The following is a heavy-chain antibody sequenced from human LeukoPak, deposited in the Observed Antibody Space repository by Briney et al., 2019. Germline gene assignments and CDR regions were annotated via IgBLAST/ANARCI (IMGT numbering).Heavy chain of an antibody. D-gene: IGHD2-8*02. CDR1: GFTFSSFA. Sequence: GSLRLSCAASGFTFSSFAMTWVRQAPGKGLEWVSGFDGNGPNTYYADSVRGRWTISRDNSRNTLYLEMNSLRPEDTAIYYCAKPRTTGLGWAQFDYWGQGSLVTVSS. CDR3: AKPRTTGLGWAQFDY. V-gene: IGHV3-23*01. CDR2: FDGNGPNT. J-gene: IGHJ4*02.